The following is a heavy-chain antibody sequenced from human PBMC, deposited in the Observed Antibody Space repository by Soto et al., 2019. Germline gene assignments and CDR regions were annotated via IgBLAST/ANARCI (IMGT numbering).Heavy chain of an antibody. D-gene: IGHD2-8*01. CDR3: VSQRTSVLTQAYFDY. CDR1: GGSVSNSNYY. J-gene: IGHJ4*02. Sequence: PSETLSLTCTVSGGSVSNSNYYWGWIRQSPGKGLEWIGSVYHRGRSYSKSSVKSRVTISVDTSKNQFSLNLNSVTASDTAVYYCVSQRTSVLTQAYFDYWGPGALVTAPQ. CDR2: VYHRGRS. V-gene: IGHV4-39*01.